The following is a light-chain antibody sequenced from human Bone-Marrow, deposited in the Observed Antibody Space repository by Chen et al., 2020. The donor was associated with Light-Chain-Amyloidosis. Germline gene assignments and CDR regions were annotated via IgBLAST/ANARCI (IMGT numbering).Light chain of an antibody. CDR2: DNN. J-gene: IGLJ3*02. CDR1: NSNIGNNY. Sequence: QSVLTQPPSVSVAPGQKVSISCSGSNSNIGNNYVSWYQQFPGAAPKLLIYDNNKRPSGIPDRFSGTRSGTSATLGITGLQTGDEAEYYCGTWDNSLSAGVCGGGTKLTVL. CDR3: GTWDNSLSAGV. V-gene: IGLV1-51*01.